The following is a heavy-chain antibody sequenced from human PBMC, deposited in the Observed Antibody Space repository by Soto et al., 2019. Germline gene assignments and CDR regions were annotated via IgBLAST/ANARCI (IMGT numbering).Heavy chain of an antibody. CDR2: INPSAGST. CDR3: ARTPFARGGFDYYGMDV. CDR1: GYTFTSYY. J-gene: IGHJ6*02. Sequence: GASVKVSCKASGYTFTSYYMHWVRQAPGQGLEWMGIINPSAGSTNYARNFQDRVTMTRDTSTKTVYMELSALRSQDTAMYYCARTPFARGGFDYYGMDVWGQGAPVTVSS. V-gene: IGHV1-46*01. D-gene: IGHD3-16*01.